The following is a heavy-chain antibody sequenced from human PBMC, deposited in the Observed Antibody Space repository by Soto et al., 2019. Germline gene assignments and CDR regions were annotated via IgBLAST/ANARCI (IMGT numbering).Heavy chain of an antibody. D-gene: IGHD3-10*01. CDR1: GFTFSSYE. V-gene: IGHV3-48*03. CDR3: ARDPVTMVRGGHYGMDV. CDR2: ISSSGSTI. Sequence: GGSLRLSCAASGFTFSSYEMNWVRQAPGKGLEWVSYISSSGSTIYYADSVKGRFTISRDNAKNSLYLQMNSLRAEDTAVYYCARDPVTMVRGGHYGMDVWGQGTTVTVSS. J-gene: IGHJ6*02.